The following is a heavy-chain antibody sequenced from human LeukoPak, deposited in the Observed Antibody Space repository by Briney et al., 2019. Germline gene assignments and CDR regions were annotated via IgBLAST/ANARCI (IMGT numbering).Heavy chain of an antibody. D-gene: IGHD1-26*01. Sequence: PGGSLRLSCAACGFTFSSYAMSWVRQAPGKGLEWVSAISGSGGSTYYADSVKGRFTISRDNSKNTLYVQMNSLRAEDTAVYYCAKVGEWAYYFDYWGQGTLVTVSS. CDR1: GFTFSSYA. J-gene: IGHJ4*02. CDR3: AKVGEWAYYFDY. CDR2: ISGSGGST. V-gene: IGHV3-23*01.